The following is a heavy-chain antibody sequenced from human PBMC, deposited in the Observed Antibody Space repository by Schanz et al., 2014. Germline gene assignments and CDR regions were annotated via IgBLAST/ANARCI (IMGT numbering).Heavy chain of an antibody. CDR2: ISGSSRTI. V-gene: IGHV3-48*04. Sequence: EVQLVESGGGLIQPGGSLRLSCAASGFGFSSYSMNWVRQAPGKGLEWVSYISGSSRTIYYADSMKGRFTVSRDSAKNSLYPQMNSLRPEETALYYCAKGSRSGSKVMDVWGKGPTVTVSS. CDR1: GFGFSSYS. CDR3: AKGSRSGSKVMDV. D-gene: IGHD3-10*01. J-gene: IGHJ6*03.